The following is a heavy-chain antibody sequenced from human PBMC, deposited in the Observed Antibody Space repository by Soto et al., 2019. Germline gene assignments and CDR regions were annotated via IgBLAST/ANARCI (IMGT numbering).Heavy chain of an antibody. CDR1: GYTFTSYG. V-gene: IGHV1-18*01. CDR2: ISAYNGNT. J-gene: IGHJ5*02. D-gene: IGHD3-10*01. CDR3: ASASGSAYWFDP. Sequence: QVQLVQSGAEVKKPGASVKVSCKASGYTFTSYGISWVRQAPGQGLEWMGWISAYNGNTNYAQKLQGRVTMTTDTSTSSAWRELRSLRSDDTAVYYCASASGSAYWFDPWGDGALVTGAS.